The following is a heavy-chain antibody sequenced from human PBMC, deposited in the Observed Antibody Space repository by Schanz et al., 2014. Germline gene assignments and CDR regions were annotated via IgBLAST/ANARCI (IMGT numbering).Heavy chain of an antibody. D-gene: IGHD3-10*01. J-gene: IGHJ4*02. CDR3: AKGKSEVRGIILDY. V-gene: IGHV3-48*03. CDR1: GFRFDDYA. CDR2: ISNSGTTI. Sequence: EVQLLESGGGLVQPGRSLRLSCVASGFRFDDYAMHWVRQAPGKGLEWVSYISNSGTTIYYADSVKGRFTISRDNAKNSLYLQMNSLRADDTALYYCAKGKSEVRGIILDYWGQGTMVVVSS.